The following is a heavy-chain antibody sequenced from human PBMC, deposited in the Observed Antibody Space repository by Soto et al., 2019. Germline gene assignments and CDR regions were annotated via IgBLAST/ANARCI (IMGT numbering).Heavy chain of an antibody. V-gene: IGHV5-10-1*01. CDR2: IDPSDSYT. Sequence: GESLKISCKGSGYSFTSYWISWVRQMPGKGLEWMGRIDPSDSYTNYSPSFQGHVTISADKSISTAYLQWSSLKASDTAMYYCARQEVAAFLIGMDVWGQGXTVTVYS. CDR1: GYSFTSYW. D-gene: IGHD5-12*01. CDR3: ARQEVAAFLIGMDV. J-gene: IGHJ6*02.